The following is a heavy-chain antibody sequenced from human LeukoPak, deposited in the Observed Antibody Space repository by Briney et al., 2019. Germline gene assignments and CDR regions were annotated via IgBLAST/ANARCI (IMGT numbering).Heavy chain of an antibody. D-gene: IGHD2-8*01. V-gene: IGHV3-9*01. Sequence: GGSLRLSCAASGFTFEDYSMHWVRHAPGKGLEWVSGISWNSGNIGYADSVKGRFTISRDNAKNSLYLQMNSLRAEDTAVYYCARSVPMVYAIIDYWGQGTLVTVSS. CDR1: GFTFEDYS. CDR3: ARSVPMVYAIIDY. CDR2: ISWNSGNI. J-gene: IGHJ4*02.